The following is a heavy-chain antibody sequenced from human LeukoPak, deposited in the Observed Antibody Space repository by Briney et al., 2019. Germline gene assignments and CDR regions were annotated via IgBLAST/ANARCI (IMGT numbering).Heavy chain of an antibody. V-gene: IGHV3-30*04. CDR3: ARGRRTLIVGATRNAFDV. CDR1: GFTFSSYA. Sequence: GGSLRLSCAASGFTFSSYALHWVRQAPGKGLEWVTFISSDGSNKYYADSVKGRFSISRDNSKNTLYLQMNSLRPEDTAVYYCARGRRTLIVGATRNAFDVWGQGTIVTVSS. CDR2: ISSDGSNK. J-gene: IGHJ3*01. D-gene: IGHD1-26*01.